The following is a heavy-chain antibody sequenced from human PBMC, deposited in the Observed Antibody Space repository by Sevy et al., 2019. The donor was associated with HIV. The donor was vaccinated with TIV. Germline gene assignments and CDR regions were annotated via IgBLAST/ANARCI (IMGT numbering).Heavy chain of an antibody. CDR3: ALERLSSAVAEYFHN. V-gene: IGHV3-30-3*01. J-gene: IGHJ1*01. D-gene: IGHD1-1*01. CDR1: GFTFNFFS. CDR2: ISFDGSNE. Sequence: RGFLRLSCAASGFTFNFFSMHWVRQAPGKGLEWVATISFDGSNEHYADSVKGRFTISRDNSKNSLFLQMNSLGADDSAVYYCALERLSSAVAEYFHNWGQGTLVTVSS.